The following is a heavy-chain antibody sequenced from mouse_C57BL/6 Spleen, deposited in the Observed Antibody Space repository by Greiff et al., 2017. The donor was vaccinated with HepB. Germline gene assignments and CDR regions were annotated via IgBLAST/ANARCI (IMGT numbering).Heavy chain of an antibody. CDR2: IYPGDGDT. J-gene: IGHJ3*01. CDR3: ATPYYYGSSFAY. V-gene: IGHV1-82*01. CDR1: GYAFSSSW. D-gene: IGHD1-1*01. Sequence: VQLQQSGPELVKPGASVKISCKASGYAFSSSWMNWVKQRPGKGLEWIGRIYPGDGDTNYNGKFKGKATLTADKSSSTAYMQLSSLTSEDSAVYFCATPYYYGSSFAYWGQGTLVTVSA.